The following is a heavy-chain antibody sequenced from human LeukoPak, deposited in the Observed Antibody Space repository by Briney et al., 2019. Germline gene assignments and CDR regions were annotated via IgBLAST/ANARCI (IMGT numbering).Heavy chain of an antibody. V-gene: IGHV3-66*01. CDR1: GFTVRSNY. J-gene: IGHJ4*02. Sequence: TGGSLRLSCAAAGFTVRSNYMSWVRQAPGKGLEWVSIIYSGGSTYNSDSVKGRFTISRDNSKNTLYLQMNSLRGEDTAVYYCARGVLRGVYDYWGQGTLVTVSS. CDR3: ARGVLRGVYDY. D-gene: IGHD3-10*01. CDR2: IYSGGST.